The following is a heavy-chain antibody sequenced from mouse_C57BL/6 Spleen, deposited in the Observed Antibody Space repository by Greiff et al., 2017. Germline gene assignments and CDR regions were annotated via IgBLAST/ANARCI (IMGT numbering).Heavy chain of an antibody. D-gene: IGHD2-13*01. Sequence: EVKLVESGGGLVQPGGSLSLSCAASGFTFTDYYMSWVRQPPGKALEWLGFIRNKANGYTTEYSASVKGRFTISRDNSQSILYLQMTALRAEDSAPYYCARGDYRYYYAMDYGGQGTSVTVSS. CDR2: IRNKANGYTT. V-gene: IGHV7-3*01. CDR3: ARGDYRYYYAMDY. CDR1: GFTFTDYY. J-gene: IGHJ4*01.